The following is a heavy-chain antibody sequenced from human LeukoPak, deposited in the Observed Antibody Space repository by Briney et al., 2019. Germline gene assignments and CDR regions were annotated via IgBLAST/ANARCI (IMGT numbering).Heavy chain of an antibody. CDR1: GFTFSDAW. V-gene: IGHV3-15*01. J-gene: IGHJ4*02. Sequence: GGSLRLSCAGSGFTFSDAWMSWVRQAPGKGLEWVGHIKSNTVGGTTDYTAAVKDRFSISRDDSKNTLYLQMNSLQTEDTTVYFCATEYYGAYNFWGQGALVTVSS. CDR3: ATEYYGAYNF. D-gene: IGHD3-16*01. CDR2: IKSNTVGGTT.